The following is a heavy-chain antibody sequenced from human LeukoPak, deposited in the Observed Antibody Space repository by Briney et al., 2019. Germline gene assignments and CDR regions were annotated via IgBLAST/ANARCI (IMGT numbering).Heavy chain of an antibody. J-gene: IGHJ4*02. CDR2: LYYSGSP. Sequence: SGTLSLTCAVSGGSISSTYWWSWVRQPPGKGLEWIGELYYSGSPNYNPSLETRVTISVDTSKNQFSLKLSSVTAADTAVYYCARHGPVTAMVGWGQGTLVTVSS. CDR1: GGSISSTYW. D-gene: IGHD5-18*01. CDR3: ARHGPVTAMVG. V-gene: IGHV4-4*02.